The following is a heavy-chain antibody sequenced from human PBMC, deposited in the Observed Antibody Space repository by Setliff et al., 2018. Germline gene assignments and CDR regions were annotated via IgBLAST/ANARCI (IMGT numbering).Heavy chain of an antibody. CDR2: INTNTGNP. V-gene: IGHV7-4-1*02. D-gene: IGHD3-10*01. Sequence: ASVKVSCKASGYTFRSYAMNWVRRAPGQGLEWMGWINTNTGNPVYAQGFTGRFVFSLDTSVSTAYLQISSLKAEDTAIYYCARGSRFGTIVYKGDYYMDVWGKGTTVTVSS. CDR3: ARGSRFGTIVYKGDYYMDV. CDR1: GYTFRSYA. J-gene: IGHJ6*03.